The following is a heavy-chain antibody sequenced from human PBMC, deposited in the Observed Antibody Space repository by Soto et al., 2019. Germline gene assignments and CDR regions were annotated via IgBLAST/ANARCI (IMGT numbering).Heavy chain of an antibody. J-gene: IGHJ5*02. CDR1: GGSFSGYY. D-gene: IGHD6-13*01. CDR3: AKGQLIAAAGTLFDP. V-gene: IGHV4-34*01. Sequence: QVQLQQWGAGLLKPSETLSLTCAVYGGSFSGYYWSWIRQPPGKGLEWIGEINHSGSTNYNPSLQSRVTISVDTSKNQFSLKLSSVTAADTAVYYCAKGQLIAAAGTLFDPWGQGTLVTVSS. CDR2: INHSGST.